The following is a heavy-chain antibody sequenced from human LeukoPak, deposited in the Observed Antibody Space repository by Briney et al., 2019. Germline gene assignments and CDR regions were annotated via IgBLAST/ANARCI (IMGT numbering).Heavy chain of an antibody. D-gene: IGHD2-8*02. Sequence: SETLSLTCDVYRGSFSGYFWSWIRQTPGKGLEWLGEMNDSGSTNYNPSLKSRVTISVAVSKNQYSLRLTSVTAADTAVYYCARKGFVESTGWRGAFDVWGQGAMVTVSS. CDR1: RGSFSGYF. CDR2: MNDSGST. CDR3: ARKGFVESTGWRGAFDV. V-gene: IGHV4-34*01. J-gene: IGHJ3*01.